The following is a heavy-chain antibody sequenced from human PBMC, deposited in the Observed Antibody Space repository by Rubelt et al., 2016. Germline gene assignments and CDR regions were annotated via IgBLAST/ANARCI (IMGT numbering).Heavy chain of an antibody. V-gene: IGHV4-39*01. J-gene: IGHJ4*02. CDR3: ARHQDDYVWGSLEG. D-gene: IGHD3-16*01. CDR1: GGSISRENFY. Sequence: QLQLQESGPGLVKPSETLSLTCTVSGGSISRENFYWGWIRQPPGEGLEWIGSVYFSGSTYYNPSLKSRVSISEDTSKNQFSLKLSSVTAADTAVYYCARHQDDYVWGSLEGWGQGTLVTVSS. CDR2: VYFSGST.